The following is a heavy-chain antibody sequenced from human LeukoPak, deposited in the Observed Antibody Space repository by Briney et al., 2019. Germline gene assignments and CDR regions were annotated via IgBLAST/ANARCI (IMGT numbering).Heavy chain of an antibody. D-gene: IGHD3-10*01. CDR2: INHSGST. J-gene: IGHJ6*02. V-gene: IGHV4-34*01. CDR1: GFTFSSYA. CDR3: ARTRGSGSYYYYYYGMDV. Sequence: GSLRLSCAASGFTFSSYAMSWVRQAPGKGLEWIGEINHSGSTNYNPSLKSRVTISVDTSKNQFSLKLSSVTAADTAVYYCARTRGSGSYYYYYYGMDVWGQGTTVTVSS.